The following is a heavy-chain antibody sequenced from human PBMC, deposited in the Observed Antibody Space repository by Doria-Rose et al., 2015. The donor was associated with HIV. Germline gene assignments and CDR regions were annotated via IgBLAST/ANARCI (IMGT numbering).Heavy chain of an antibody. CDR2: IFSDDDR. CDR3: ARIKSSRWYHKYYFDF. CDR1: GVSLSSPGMG. D-gene: IGHD6-13*01. Sequence: QITLKESGPVLVKPTETLTLTCTDPGVSLSSPGMGVSWIRQPPGKAPEWLANIFSDDDRSYTTSLQSRLTIFRGTSKSQVVLTMTDMDPVDTATYYCARIKSSRWYHKYYFDFWGQGTLVIVSA. V-gene: IGHV2-26*01. J-gene: IGHJ4*02.